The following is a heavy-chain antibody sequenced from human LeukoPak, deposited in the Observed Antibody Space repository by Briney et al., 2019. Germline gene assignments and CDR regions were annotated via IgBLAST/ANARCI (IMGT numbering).Heavy chain of an antibody. CDR3: TRNYYDSSGYYYAVPWDWFDP. V-gene: IGHV4-30-4*08. D-gene: IGHD3-22*01. CDR2: IYYSGST. CDR1: GGSISSGDYY. J-gene: IGHJ5*02. Sequence: SETLSLTCTVSGGSISSGDYYWRWIRQPPGKGLEWIGYIYYSGSTYYNPSLKSRVTISVDTSKNQFSLKLSSVTAADTAVYYCTRNYYDSSGYYYAVPWDWFDPWGQGTLVTVSS.